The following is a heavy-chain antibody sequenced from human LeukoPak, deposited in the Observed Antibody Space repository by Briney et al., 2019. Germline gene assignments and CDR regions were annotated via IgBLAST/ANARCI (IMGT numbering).Heavy chain of an antibody. CDR2: TYYRSKWYN. V-gene: IGHV6-1*01. Sequence: SQTLSLTCAISGDSVSSNSAAWNWIRQSPSRGLEWLGRTYYRSKWYNDYAVSVKSRITINPDTSKNQFSLQLNSVTPEDTAVYYCARDVGPIVATVNAFDIWGQGTMVTVSS. CDR3: ARDVGPIVATVNAFDI. CDR1: GDSVSSNSAA. D-gene: IGHD5-12*01. J-gene: IGHJ3*02.